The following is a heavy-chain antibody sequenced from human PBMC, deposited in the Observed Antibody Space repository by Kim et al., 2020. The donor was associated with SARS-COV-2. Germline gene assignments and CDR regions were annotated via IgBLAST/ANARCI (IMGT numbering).Heavy chain of an antibody. V-gene: IGHV3-33*05. D-gene: IGHD1-26*01. CDR2: ISYDGSNK. CDR3: ARELGVGATSPSDSDY. J-gene: IGHJ4*02. CDR1: GFTFSSYG. Sequence: GGSLRLSCAAPGFTFSSYGMHWVRQAPGKGLEWVAVISYDGSNKYYADSVKGRFTISRDNSKNTLYLQMNSLRAEDTAVYYCARELGVGATSPSDSDYWGQGTLVTVSS.